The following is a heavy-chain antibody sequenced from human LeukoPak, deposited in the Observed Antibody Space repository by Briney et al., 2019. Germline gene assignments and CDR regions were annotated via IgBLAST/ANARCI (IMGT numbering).Heavy chain of an antibody. Sequence: PGGSLRLFCAASGFTFSSYSMNWVRQAGGEGLECVSSISSNSSYTYYTDSAKGRFTISRDNAKNSLYLQMNSLRAEDTAVYYCARALPPTDYGSNPSWGQGTLVTVSS. CDR1: GFTFSSYS. J-gene: IGHJ5*02. CDR2: ISSNSSYT. V-gene: IGHV3-21*01. CDR3: ARALPPTDYGSNPS. D-gene: IGHD4-23*01.